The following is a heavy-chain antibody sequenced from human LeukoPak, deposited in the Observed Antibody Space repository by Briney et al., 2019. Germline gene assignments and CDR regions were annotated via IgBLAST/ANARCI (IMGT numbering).Heavy chain of an antibody. CDR1: GGPFSGYY. CDR3: ARPISSGRAFDFDY. V-gene: IGHV4-34*01. D-gene: IGHD6-19*01. J-gene: IGHJ4*02. CDR2: INHSGST. Sequence: PSETLSLTCAVYGGPFSGYYWSWLRQPPGKGLEWIGKINHSGSTNYNPSLKSRVTISVDTSKNQFSLKLSSVTAADTAVYYCARPISSGRAFDFDYWGQGTLVTVSS.